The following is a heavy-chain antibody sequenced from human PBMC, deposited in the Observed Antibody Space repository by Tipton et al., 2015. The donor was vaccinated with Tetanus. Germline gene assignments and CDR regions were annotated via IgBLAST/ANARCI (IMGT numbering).Heavy chain of an antibody. V-gene: IGHV3-23*01. CDR3: AKDPASRGWFDL. Sequence: GSLRLSYAASGFTFSNYAMAWVRQAPGKGLEWVSGISVRGSHTYYADPVKGRFSISRDNSKNTVYLQMNSLRDEDTAVYYCAKDPASRGWFDLWGQGTLVSVSS. J-gene: IGHJ5*02. CDR1: GFTFSNYA. CDR2: ISVRGSHT.